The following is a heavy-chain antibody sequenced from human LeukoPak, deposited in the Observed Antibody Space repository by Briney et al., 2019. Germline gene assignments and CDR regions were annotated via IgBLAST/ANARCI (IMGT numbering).Heavy chain of an antibody. CDR1: GYTLTELS. J-gene: IGHJ6*02. V-gene: IGHV1-24*01. D-gene: IGHD5-12*01. CDR3: ATAAHSGYDMDGMDV. CDR2: FDPEDGET. Sequence: ASVKVSCKVSGYTLTELSMHWVRQAPGKGLEWMGGFDPEDGETIYAQKFQGRVTMTEDTSTDTAYVELSSVRSEDTAVYYCATAAHSGYDMDGMDVWGQGTTVTVSS.